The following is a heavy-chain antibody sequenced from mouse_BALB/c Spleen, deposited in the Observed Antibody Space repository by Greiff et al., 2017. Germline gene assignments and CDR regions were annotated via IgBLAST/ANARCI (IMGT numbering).Heavy chain of an antibody. CDR1: GFPFSSYS. Sequence: EVKLMESGGGLVKLGGSLKLSCAASGFPFSSYSMSWVRQTPEKRLELVAAINSNGGRTYYPDTVKGRFTISRDNAKNTLYLQMSSLKSEDTALYDCARGDGSSLLYYAMDDWGQGTSVTVSS. D-gene: IGHD1-1*01. CDR2: INSNGGRT. V-gene: IGHV5-6-2*01. J-gene: IGHJ4*01. CDR3: ARGDGSSLLYYAMDD.